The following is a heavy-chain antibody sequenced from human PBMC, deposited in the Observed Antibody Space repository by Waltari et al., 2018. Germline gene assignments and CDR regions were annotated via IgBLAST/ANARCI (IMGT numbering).Heavy chain of an antibody. CDR1: GFPFSTYV. D-gene: IGHD3-9*01. CDR2: IGGSNSAK. Sequence: EVQLLASGGGLVQPGGSLRLSCAASGFPFSTYVMRWVSQAPGKGLEWVSTIGGSNSAKWYVDSVKGRFTISRDNSKNTLYLQMNSLRAEDTAIYYCAKDTLTRSYLFDYWGQGTLVTVSS. J-gene: IGHJ4*02. V-gene: IGHV3-23*01. CDR3: AKDTLTRSYLFDY.